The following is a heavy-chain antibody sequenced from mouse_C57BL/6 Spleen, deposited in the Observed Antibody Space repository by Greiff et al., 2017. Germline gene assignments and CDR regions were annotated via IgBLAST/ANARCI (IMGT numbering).Heavy chain of an antibody. CDR1: GYAFSSYW. D-gene: IGHD1-1*01. CDR2: IYPGDGDT. J-gene: IGHJ2*01. V-gene: IGHV1-80*01. CDR3: ARDATVVAKGFDY. Sequence: QVQLQQSGAELVKPGASVKISCKASGYAFSSYWMNWVKQRPGKGLEWIGQIYPGDGDTNYNGKFKGKATLTADKSSSTAYMQLSSLTSEDSAVYFCARDATVVAKGFDYWGQGTTLTVSS.